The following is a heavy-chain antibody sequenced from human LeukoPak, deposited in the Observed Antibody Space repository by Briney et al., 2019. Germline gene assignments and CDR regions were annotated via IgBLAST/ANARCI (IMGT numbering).Heavy chain of an antibody. J-gene: IGHJ6*02. CDR2: MNPNTGMT. CDR3: ARRGRASGRYSYGIDV. Sequence: VSVKVSCKASGYSFTNYDITWVRQATGQGLEWMGWMNPNTGMTGFAEKFQGRVTMTRNSSTSSTAYMELRSLRSEDTAVYFCARRGRASGRYSYGIDVWGQGTTVTVSS. CDR1: GYSFTNYD. D-gene: IGHD3-10*01. V-gene: IGHV1-8*01.